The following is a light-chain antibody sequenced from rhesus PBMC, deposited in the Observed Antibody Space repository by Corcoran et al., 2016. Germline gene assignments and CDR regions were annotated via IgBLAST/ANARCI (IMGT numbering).Light chain of an antibody. Sequence: DIQMTQSPSSLSASVGDRVTITCRASQGIDTYLVWYQQKPGKAPNLLINAASTLQSGVPSRFSGSRSGTNFTLTITNLQPDDYGTYYCQQHHTYPYTFGQGTKVDVK. CDR2: AAS. CDR1: QGIDTY. CDR3: QQHHTYPYT. V-gene: IGKV1-25*01. J-gene: IGKJ2*01.